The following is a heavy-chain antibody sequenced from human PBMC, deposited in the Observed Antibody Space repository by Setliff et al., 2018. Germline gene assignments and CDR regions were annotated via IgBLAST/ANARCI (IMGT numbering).Heavy chain of an antibody. D-gene: IGHD1-26*01. CDR1: GGSFSTYY. J-gene: IGHJ4*02. Sequence: SETLSLTCAVYGGSFSTYYWIWIRQPPGKGLEWIGEINHSGSTNYNPSLKSRVTISVDTSKNQFSLKLSSVTAADTAVYYCARGIRVGVGAANYWGLGPLVTVSS. CDR2: INHSGST. V-gene: IGHV4-34*01. CDR3: ARGIRVGVGAANY.